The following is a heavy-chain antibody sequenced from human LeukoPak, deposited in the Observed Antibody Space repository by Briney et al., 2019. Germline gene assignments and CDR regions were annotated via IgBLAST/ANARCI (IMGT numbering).Heavy chain of an antibody. CDR1: GYTFTSYA. Sequence: GASVKVSCKASGYTFTSYAMHWVRQAPGQRLEWMGWINAGNGNTKYSQKFQGRVTITRDTSASTAYMELSSLRSEDTAVYYCARTQGVFYGGNFGAFHIWGQGTMVTVSP. D-gene: IGHD4-23*01. CDR3: ARTQGVFYGGNFGAFHI. V-gene: IGHV1-3*01. J-gene: IGHJ3*02. CDR2: INAGNGNT.